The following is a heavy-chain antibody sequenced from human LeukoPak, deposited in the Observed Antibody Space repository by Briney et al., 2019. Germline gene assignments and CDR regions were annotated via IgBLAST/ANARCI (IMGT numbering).Heavy chain of an antibody. CDR1: GFTFSDHY. D-gene: IGHD3-10*01. CDR3: GDYGSRYYPAAD. V-gene: IGHV3-72*01. CDR2: IRTKGNSYST. J-gene: IGHJ4*02. Sequence: GGSLRLSCAASGFTFSDHYMDWVRQAPGKGLEWVGRIRTKGNSYSTEYAASVKGRFTISRDDSKNSVYLQMNSLKTEDTAVYYCGDYGSRYYPAADWGQGTLVTVSP.